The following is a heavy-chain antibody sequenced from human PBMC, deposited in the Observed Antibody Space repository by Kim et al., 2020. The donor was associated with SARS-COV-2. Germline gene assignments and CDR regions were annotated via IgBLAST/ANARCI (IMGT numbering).Heavy chain of an antibody. CDR2: ISSSSSTI. CDR1: GFTFSSYS. J-gene: IGHJ4*02. Sequence: GGSLRLSCAASGFTFSSYSMNWVRQAPGKGLEWVSYISSSSSTIYYADSVKGRFTISRDNAKNSLYLQMNSLRDEDTAVYYCARGPPPFPGHYVFDYWGQGTLVTVSS. V-gene: IGHV3-48*02. D-gene: IGHD4-17*01. CDR3: ARGPPPFPGHYVFDY.